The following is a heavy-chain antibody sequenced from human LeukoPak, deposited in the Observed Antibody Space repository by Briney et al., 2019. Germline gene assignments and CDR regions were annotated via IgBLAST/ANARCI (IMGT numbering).Heavy chain of an antibody. D-gene: IGHD4-11*01. V-gene: IGHV1-8*01. CDR1: GYTFTSYD. CDR2: MNPNSGST. CDR3: ARPDYSNYYYYGMDV. J-gene: IGHJ6*02. Sequence: ASVKVSCKASGYTFTSYDINWVRQATGQGLEWMGWMNPNSGSTGCAQKFQGRVTMTRNTSISTAYMELSSLRSEDTAVYYCARPDYSNYYYYGMDVWGQGTTVTVSS.